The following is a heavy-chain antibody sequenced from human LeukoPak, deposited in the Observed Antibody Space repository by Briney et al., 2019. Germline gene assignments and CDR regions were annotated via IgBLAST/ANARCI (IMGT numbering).Heavy chain of an antibody. D-gene: IGHD6-13*01. CDR3: ARGDSSWYFDY. Sequence: SKTLSLTCAVYGGSFSGYYWSWIRQPPGKGLEWIGEINHSGSTNYNPSLKSRVTISVDTSKNQFSLKLSSVTAADTAVYYCARGDSSWYFDYWGQGTLVTVSS. V-gene: IGHV4-34*01. CDR1: GGSFSGYY. J-gene: IGHJ4*02. CDR2: INHSGST.